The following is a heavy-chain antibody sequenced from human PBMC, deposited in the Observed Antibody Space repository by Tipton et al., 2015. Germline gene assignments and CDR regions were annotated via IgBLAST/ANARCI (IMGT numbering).Heavy chain of an antibody. CDR3: ARGTKWLLLLKAFDI. D-gene: IGHD3-22*01. V-gene: IGHV4-59*01. Sequence: LRLSCTVSGGSISSYYWSWIRQPPGKGLEWIGYTRYSGSTNYNPSLKSRVTISVDTSKNQFSLKLSSVTAADTAVYYCARGTKWLLLLKAFDIWGQGTMVTVSS. CDR1: GGSISSYY. CDR2: TRYSGST. J-gene: IGHJ3*02.